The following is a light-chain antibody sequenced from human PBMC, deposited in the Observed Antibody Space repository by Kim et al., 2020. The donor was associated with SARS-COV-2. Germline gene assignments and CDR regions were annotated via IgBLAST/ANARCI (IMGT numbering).Light chain of an antibody. CDR2: EDN. CDR1: SGSIASNY. V-gene: IGLV6-57*01. J-gene: IGLJ3*02. Sequence: KTVNNAGTRSSGSIASNYVQGYQQRPGSSPTTVIYEDNERPSGVPDRFSGSIDSSSNSAFLTISGLKTEDEADYYCQSYDNSSLGVFGGGTKLTVL. CDR3: QSYDNSSLGV.